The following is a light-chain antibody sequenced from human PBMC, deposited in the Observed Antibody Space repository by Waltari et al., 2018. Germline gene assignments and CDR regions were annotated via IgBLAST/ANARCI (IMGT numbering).Light chain of an antibody. CDR2: GNS. J-gene: IGLJ2*01. Sequence: QSGLTQPPSVSGAPGQRVTISCPGSSPNIGAGYDVHWYQLLPGTAPKLLIYGNSNRPSGVPDRFSGGKSGTSASLAITGLQAEDEAGYYCQSYDSSLSGSVFGGGTKLTVL. CDR3: QSYDSSLSGSV. V-gene: IGLV1-40*01. CDR1: SPNIGAGYD.